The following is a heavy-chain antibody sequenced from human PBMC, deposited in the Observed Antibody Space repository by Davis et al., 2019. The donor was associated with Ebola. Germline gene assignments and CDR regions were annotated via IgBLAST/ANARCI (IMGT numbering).Heavy chain of an antibody. V-gene: IGHV3-30-3*01. J-gene: IGHJ4*02. CDR1: GFTFSSYA. CDR3: AKDVDYVWGSYRPVLGY. Sequence: PGGSLRLSCAASGFTFSSYAMSWVRQAPGKGLEWVAVISYDGSNKYYADSVKGRFTISRDNSKNTLYLQMNSLRAEDTAVYYCAKDVDYVWGSYRPVLGYWGQGTLVTVSS. D-gene: IGHD3-16*02. CDR2: ISYDGSNK.